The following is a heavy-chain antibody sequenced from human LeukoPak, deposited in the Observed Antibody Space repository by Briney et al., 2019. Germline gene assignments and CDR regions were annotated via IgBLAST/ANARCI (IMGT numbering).Heavy chain of an antibody. D-gene: IGHD5-24*01. V-gene: IGHV3-7*03. CDR3: AKEGRSLQTY. CDR2: IKEDGTET. J-gene: IGHJ4*02. CDR1: GFTFSSYW. Sequence: GGSLRLSCAASGFTFSSYWMSWVRLAPGKGLEWVANIKEDGTETYYVDSVKGRFTISRDNAKNSLYLQMNSLRVEDTAVYYCAKEGRSLQTYWGQGTLVTVSS.